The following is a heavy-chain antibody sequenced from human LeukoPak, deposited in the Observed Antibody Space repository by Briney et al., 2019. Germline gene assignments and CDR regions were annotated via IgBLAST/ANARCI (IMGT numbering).Heavy chain of an antibody. V-gene: IGHV3-9*01. CDR3: AKGIAAAGVDAFDI. J-gene: IGHJ3*02. CDR1: GFTFDDYA. CDR2: ISWNSGSI. D-gene: IGHD6-13*01. Sequence: GGSLRLSCAASGFTFDDYAMHWVRQAPGKGLEWVSGISWNSGSIGYADSVKGRFTISRDNAKNSLYLQMNSLRAEDTALYYCAKGIAAAGVDAFDIWGQGTMVTVSS.